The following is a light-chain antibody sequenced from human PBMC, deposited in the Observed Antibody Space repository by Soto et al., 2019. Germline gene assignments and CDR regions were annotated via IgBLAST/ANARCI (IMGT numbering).Light chain of an antibody. V-gene: IGKV3-20*01. CDR2: GVS. CDR3: QQYDSSWT. Sequence: EIVWTQSPGTLSLSPGERATLSCRASQSVPSNFLAWYQQKPGQAPILLIYGVSRRATGIPDRFSGSGSGTDFTLSISRLEPEDFAVYYCQQYDSSWTFGQGTKVEIK. CDR1: QSVPSNF. J-gene: IGKJ1*01.